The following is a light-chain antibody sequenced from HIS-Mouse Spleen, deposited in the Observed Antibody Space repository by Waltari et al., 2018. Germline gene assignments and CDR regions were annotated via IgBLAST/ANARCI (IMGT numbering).Light chain of an antibody. V-gene: IGLV3-10*01. J-gene: IGLJ2*01. Sequence: SYELTQPPSVSVSPGQTARITCSGDALPKKYAYWYQQKSGQAPVLVIYEDSKRPSGIPGRFSGSSSGTMATLTISVAQVEDEADYYCYSTDSSCNHRVFGGGTKLTVL. CDR2: EDS. CDR3: YSTDSSCNHRV. CDR1: ALPKKY.